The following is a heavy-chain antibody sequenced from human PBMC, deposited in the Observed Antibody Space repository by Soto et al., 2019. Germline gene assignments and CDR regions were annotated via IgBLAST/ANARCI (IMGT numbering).Heavy chain of an antibody. J-gene: IGHJ5*02. CDR3: ARPKYSSSWSDWFDP. Sequence: SVKVSCKASGGTFSSYAISWVRQAPGQGLEWMGGIIPIFGTANYAQKFQGRVTITADESTSTAYMELSSLRSEDTAVYYCARPKYSSSWSDWFDPWGQGTLVTVSS. CDR1: GGTFSSYA. D-gene: IGHD6-13*01. CDR2: IIPIFGTA. V-gene: IGHV1-69*13.